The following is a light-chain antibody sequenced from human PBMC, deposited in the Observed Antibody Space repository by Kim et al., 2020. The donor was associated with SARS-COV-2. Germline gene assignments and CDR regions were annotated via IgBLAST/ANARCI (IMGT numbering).Light chain of an antibody. V-gene: IGKV6-21*02. J-gene: IGKJ2*03. CDR1: QNIGGS. Sequence: SVTPKEKVTITCRASQNIGGSLHWYQQKPDQSPNLLVKFASQSIPGVPSRFSGSGFGTDFTLTIDSLEAEDAATYYCLQSRELPYSIGQGTKLEI. CDR2: FAS. CDR3: LQSRELPYS.